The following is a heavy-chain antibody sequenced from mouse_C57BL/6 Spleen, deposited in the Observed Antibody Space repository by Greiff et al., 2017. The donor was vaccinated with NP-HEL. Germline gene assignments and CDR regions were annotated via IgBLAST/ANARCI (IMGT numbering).Heavy chain of an antibody. CDR1: GYAFTNYL. Sequence: VQLQQPGAELVKPGASVKLSCKASGYAFTNYLIEWVKQRPGQGLEWIGVINPGSGGTNYNEKFKGKATLTADKSYSTAYMQVSSLTSEDSAVYCCERPYYDGSREWYFDVWGTGTTVTVSS. D-gene: IGHD1-1*01. J-gene: IGHJ1*03. V-gene: IGHV1-54*01. CDR2: INPGSGGT. CDR3: ERPYYDGSREWYFDV.